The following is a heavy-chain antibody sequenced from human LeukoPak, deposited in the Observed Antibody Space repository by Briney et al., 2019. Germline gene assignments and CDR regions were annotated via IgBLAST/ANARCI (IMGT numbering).Heavy chain of an antibody. D-gene: IGHD4-23*01. V-gene: IGHV4-34*01. CDR1: GGSFSGYY. CDR2: INHSGST. J-gene: IGHJ3*02. Sequence: PSETLPLTCAVYGGSFSGYYWSWIRQPPGKGLEWIGEINHSGSTNYNPSLKSRVTISVDTSKNQFSLKLSSVTAADTAVYYCARERRWGAAFDIWGQGTMVTVSS. CDR3: ARERRWGAAFDI.